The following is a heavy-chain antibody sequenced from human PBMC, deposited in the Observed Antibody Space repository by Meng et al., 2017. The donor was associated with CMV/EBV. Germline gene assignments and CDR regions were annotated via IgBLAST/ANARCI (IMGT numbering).Heavy chain of an antibody. CDR2: ISSSSSYI. CDR3: ARDRRGYCSSTSCYYHYYYGMDV. CDR1: GFTFSSYS. D-gene: IGHD2-2*01. J-gene: IGHJ6*02. Sequence: GESLKISCAASGFTFSSYSMNWVRQAPGKGLEWVSSISSSSSYIYYADSVKGRFTISRDNAKNSLYLQMNSLRAEDTAVYYCARDRRGYCSSTSCYYHYYYGMDVWGQGTTVTVS. V-gene: IGHV3-21*01.